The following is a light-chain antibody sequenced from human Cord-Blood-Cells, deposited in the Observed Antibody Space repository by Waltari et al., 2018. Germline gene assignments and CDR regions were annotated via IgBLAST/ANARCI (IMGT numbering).Light chain of an antibody. Sequence: QSALTQPPSASGSPGQSVTIPCTGTRSDVGGYKYVFGYQQHHGKTPKLMIYEVSKRPSGVPDRFSGSKSGNTASRTVSGLQAEDEADYYGSSYAGSNNWVFGGGTKLTVL. CDR2: EVS. J-gene: IGLJ3*02. V-gene: IGLV2-8*01. CDR3: SSYAGSNNWV. CDR1: RSDVGGYKY.